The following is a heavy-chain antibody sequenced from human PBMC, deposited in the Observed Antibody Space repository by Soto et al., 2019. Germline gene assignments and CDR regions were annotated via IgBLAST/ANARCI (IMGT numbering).Heavy chain of an antibody. CDR3: ARPVPYFDY. CDR1: GGSISSSSYY. D-gene: IGHD2-2*01. Sequence: TSETLSLTCTVSGGSISSSSYYWGWIRQPPGKGLEWIGSIYYSGSTYYNPSLKSRVTISVDTSKNQFSLKLSSVTAADTAVYYCARPVPYFDYWGQGTLVTVSS. J-gene: IGHJ4*02. V-gene: IGHV4-39*01. CDR2: IYYSGST.